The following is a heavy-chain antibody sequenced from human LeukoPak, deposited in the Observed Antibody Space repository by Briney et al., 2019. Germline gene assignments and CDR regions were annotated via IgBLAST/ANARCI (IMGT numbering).Heavy chain of an antibody. V-gene: IGHV3-23*01. D-gene: IGHD2-21*02. CDR1: GFTFSSYA. CDR3: VTLLGSCGGDCYPDY. J-gene: IGHJ4*02. Sequence: GGSLRLSCAASGFTFSSYAMSWVRRAPGKGLEWVSAISGSGGSTYYADSVKGRFTISRDNSKNTLYLQMNSLRAEDTAVYCCVTLLGSCGGDCYPDYWGQGTLVTVSS. CDR2: ISGSGGST.